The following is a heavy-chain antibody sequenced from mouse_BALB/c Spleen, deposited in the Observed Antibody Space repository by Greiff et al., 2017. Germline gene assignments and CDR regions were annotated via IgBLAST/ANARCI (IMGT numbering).Heavy chain of an antibody. V-gene: IGHV1-54*03. CDR2: INPGSGGT. D-gene: IGHD2-4*01. Sequence: QVQLQQSGAELVRPGTSVKVSCKASGYAFTNYLIEWVKQRPGQGLEWIGVINPGSGGTNYNEKFKGKATLTADKSSSTAYMQLSSLTSDDSAVYFCAIYDYDVGAFAYWGQGTLVTVSA. J-gene: IGHJ3*01. CDR3: AIYDYDVGAFAY. CDR1: GYAFTNYL.